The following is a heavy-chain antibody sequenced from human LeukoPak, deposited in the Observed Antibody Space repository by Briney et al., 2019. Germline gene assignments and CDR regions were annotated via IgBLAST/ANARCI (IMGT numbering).Heavy chain of an antibody. CDR1: GGAISTYY. D-gene: IGHD6-19*01. CDR2: IYNTGST. J-gene: IGHJ4*02. CDR3: ATYSSASPNFDY. V-gene: IGHV4-59*01. Sequence: SETLSLTCTVSGGAISTYYWSWVRQPPGKGLEWIGYIYNTGSTNYNPSLKSRVTISVDTSRNQFSLRLSSVTAADTAVYYCATYSSASPNFDYWGQGTLVTVSS.